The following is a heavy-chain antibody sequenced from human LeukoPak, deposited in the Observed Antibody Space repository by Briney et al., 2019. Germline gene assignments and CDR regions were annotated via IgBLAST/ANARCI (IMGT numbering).Heavy chain of an antibody. V-gene: IGHV3-9*01. D-gene: IGHD6-13*01. J-gene: IGHJ4*02. CDR3: ARDLGSSHDY. Sequence: GGSLRLSCAASGFTFDDYAMHWVRQAPGKGLEWVSGISWNSGSIGYADSVKGRFTIPRDNAKNSLYLQMNSLRAEDTAVYYCARDLGSSHDYWGQGTLVTVSS. CDR2: ISWNSGSI. CDR1: GFTFDDYA.